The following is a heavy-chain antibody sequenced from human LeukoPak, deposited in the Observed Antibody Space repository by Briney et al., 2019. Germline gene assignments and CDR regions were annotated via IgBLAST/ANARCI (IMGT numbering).Heavy chain of an antibody. J-gene: IGHJ6*03. CDR2: IIPIFGTA. CDR3: ARSGGRLRYFDWLPPSYYYYMDV. D-gene: IGHD3-9*01. Sequence: SVKVSCKASGGTFISYAISWVRQAPGQGLEWMGGIIPIFGTANYAQKFQGRVTITADKSTSTAYMELSSLRSEDTAVYYCARSGGRLRYFDWLPPSYYYYMDVWGKGTTVTVSS. V-gene: IGHV1-69*06. CDR1: GGTFISYA.